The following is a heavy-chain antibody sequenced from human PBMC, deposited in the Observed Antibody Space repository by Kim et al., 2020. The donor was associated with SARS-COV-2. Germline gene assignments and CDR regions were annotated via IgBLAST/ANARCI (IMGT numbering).Heavy chain of an antibody. CDR3: ARGLNIVVVVAGNWFHP. CDR2: INQSGST. Sequence: SETLSLTCAVYGGSFSGYYWSWIRQPPGKGLEWIGEINQSGSTNYNPSLKSRLTISVDTSKNQFSLKLSSVTAADTAVYYCARGLNIVVVVAGNWFHPWG. J-gene: IGHJ5*02. D-gene: IGHD2-15*01. CDR1: GGSFSGYY. V-gene: IGHV4-34*01.